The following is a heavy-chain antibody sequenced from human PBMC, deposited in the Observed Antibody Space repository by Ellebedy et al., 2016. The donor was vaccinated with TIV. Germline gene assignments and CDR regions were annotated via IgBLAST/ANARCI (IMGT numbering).Heavy chain of an antibody. CDR1: GFTFSDYY. J-gene: IGHJ4*02. D-gene: IGHD2-15*01. V-gene: IGHV3-11*03. CDR2: ISSSGTYT. Sequence: GESLKISXTASGFTFSDYYMNWIRQAPGKGLEWVSSISSSGTYTIYADSVKGRFTISRDNAKNSLSLQMNSLRAEDTALYYCVKSGRQGCGDTCYTWYDSWGQGTLVTVSS. CDR3: VKSGRQGCGDTCYTWYDS.